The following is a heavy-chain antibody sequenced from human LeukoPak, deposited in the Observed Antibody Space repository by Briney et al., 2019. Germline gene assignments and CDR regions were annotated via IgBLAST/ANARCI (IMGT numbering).Heavy chain of an antibody. CDR3: AREATYYYGSGSLDRFDY. CDR2: INPSGGST. Sequence: ASVKVSCKASGYTFTSYYMHWVRQAPGQGLEWMGIINPSGGSTSCAQKFQGRVTMTRDTSTSTVYMELSSLRSEDTAVYYCAREATYYYGSGSLDRFDYWGQGTLVTVSS. V-gene: IGHV1-46*03. D-gene: IGHD3-10*01. CDR1: GYTFTSYY. J-gene: IGHJ4*02.